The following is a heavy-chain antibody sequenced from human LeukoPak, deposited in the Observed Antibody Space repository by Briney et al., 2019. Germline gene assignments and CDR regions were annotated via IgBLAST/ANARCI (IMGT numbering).Heavy chain of an antibody. Sequence: ASVKVSCKASGYTFTGYYMHWVRQAPGQGLEWMGWINPNNGGTNYAQKFQGRVTMTRDTSISTAYMELSSLTSDDTAVYYCARGPDCGGTIDYWGQGTLVTVSS. CDR2: INPNNGGT. V-gene: IGHV1-2*02. CDR3: ARGPDCGGTIDY. CDR1: GYTFTGYY. J-gene: IGHJ4*02. D-gene: IGHD4-23*01.